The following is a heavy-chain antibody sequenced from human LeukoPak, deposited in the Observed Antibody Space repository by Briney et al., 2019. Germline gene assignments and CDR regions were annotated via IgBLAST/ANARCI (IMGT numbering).Heavy chain of an antibody. D-gene: IGHD3-22*01. CDR1: GFTFSSYA. Sequence: GGSLRLSCAASGFTFSSYAMSWVRQAPGKGLEWVSAISGSGGSTYYADSVKGRFTISRDNSKNTLYLQMNSLRAEDTAVYYCARDPDYYDSSGYGDYWGQGTLVTVSS. J-gene: IGHJ4*02. V-gene: IGHV3-23*01. CDR3: ARDPDYYDSSGYGDY. CDR2: ISGSGGST.